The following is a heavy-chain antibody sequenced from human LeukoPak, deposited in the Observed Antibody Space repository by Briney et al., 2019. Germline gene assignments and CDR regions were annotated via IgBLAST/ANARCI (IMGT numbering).Heavy chain of an antibody. CDR1: GFTFSSYE. CDR3: ARDASEGDTAMVTLNY. Sequence: PGGSLRLSCAASGFTFSSYEMNWVRQAPGKGLEWVSCISSSGSTIYYADSVKGRFTISRDNAKNSLYLQMNSLRAEDTAVYYCARDASEGDTAMVTLNYWGQGTLVTVSS. D-gene: IGHD5-18*01. J-gene: IGHJ4*02. V-gene: IGHV3-48*03. CDR2: ISSSGSTI.